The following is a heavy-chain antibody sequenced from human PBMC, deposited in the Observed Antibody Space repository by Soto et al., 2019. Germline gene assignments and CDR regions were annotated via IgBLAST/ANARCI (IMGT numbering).Heavy chain of an antibody. CDR1: GFTFSVYA. D-gene: IGHD1-1*01. CDR3: AKFEGHPVEYWYLDF. CDR2: IHGGGGAT. Sequence: EVQLLESGGGLVQPGGSLRLSCAASGFTFSVYAMGWVRQAPGKGLEWVSTIHGGGGATHYADSVKGRFNISRDDSKNTLYAQMNSLRAEDTAVYYCAKFEGHPVEYWYLDFWSRGTLVTVSS. V-gene: IGHV3-23*01. J-gene: IGHJ2*01.